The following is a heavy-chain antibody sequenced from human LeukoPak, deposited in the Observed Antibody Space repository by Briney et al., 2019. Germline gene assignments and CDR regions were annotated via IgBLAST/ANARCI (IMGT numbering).Heavy chain of an antibody. CDR3: ARGYSSGWSFGWWFDP. V-gene: IGHV4-39*07. D-gene: IGHD6-19*01. J-gene: IGHJ5*02. Sequence: PSETLSLTCTVSGGSISSSSYYWGWIRQPPGKGLEWIGSIYYSGSTNYNPSLKSRVTISVDKSKNQFSLKLSSVTAADTAVYYCARGYSSGWSFGWWFDPWGQGTLVTVSS. CDR2: IYYSGST. CDR1: GGSISSSSYY.